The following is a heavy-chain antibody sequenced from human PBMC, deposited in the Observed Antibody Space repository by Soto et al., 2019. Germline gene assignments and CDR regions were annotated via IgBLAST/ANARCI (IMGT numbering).Heavy chain of an antibody. J-gene: IGHJ6*02. Sequence: SLKISCKGSGYSFTSYWIGWVRQMPGKGLEWMGIIYPGDSDTRYSPSFQGQVTISADKSISTAYLQWSSLKASDTAMYYCARCGAARPFSAYYYGMDVWGQGTTVTVSS. D-gene: IGHD6-6*01. CDR3: ARCGAARPFSAYYYGMDV. V-gene: IGHV5-51*01. CDR1: GYSFTSYW. CDR2: IYPGDSDT.